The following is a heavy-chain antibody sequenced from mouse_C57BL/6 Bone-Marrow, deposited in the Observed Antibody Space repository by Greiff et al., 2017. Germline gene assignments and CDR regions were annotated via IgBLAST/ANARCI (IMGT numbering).Heavy chain of an antibody. CDR3: ARGYYGSDYAMDY. J-gene: IGHJ4*01. CDR2: IYPGDGDT. CDR1: GYAFSSYW. V-gene: IGHV1-80*01. Sequence: VQLVESGAELVKPGASVKISCKASGYAFSSYWMNWVKQRPGKGLEWIGQIYPGDGDTNYNGKFKGKATLTADKSSSTAYMQLSSLTSEDSAVYFCARGYYGSDYAMDYWGQGTSVTVSA. D-gene: IGHD1-1*01.